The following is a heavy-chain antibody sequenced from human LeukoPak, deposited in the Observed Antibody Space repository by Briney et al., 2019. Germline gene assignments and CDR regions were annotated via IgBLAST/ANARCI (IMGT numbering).Heavy chain of an antibody. CDR3: ARTLYYYDSSGYSSFDY. V-gene: IGHV1-69*13. J-gene: IGHJ4*02. D-gene: IGHD3-22*01. Sequence: ASVKVSCKASGGTFSSYAISWVRQAPGQGLEWMGGIIPIFGTANYAQKFQGRVTIIADESTSTAYMELSSLRSEDTAVYYCARTLYYYDSSGYSSFDYWGQGTLVTVSS. CDR1: GGTFSSYA. CDR2: IIPIFGTA.